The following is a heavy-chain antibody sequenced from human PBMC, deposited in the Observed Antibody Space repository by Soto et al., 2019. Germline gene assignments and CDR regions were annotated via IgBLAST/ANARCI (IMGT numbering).Heavy chain of an antibody. CDR2: IIPIFGTA. J-gene: IGHJ6*02. V-gene: IGHV1-69*01. Sequence: QVQLVQSGAEVKKPGSSVKVSCKASGGTFSSYAISWVRQAPGQGLEWMGGIIPIFGTANYAQKFQGRVTITEDESTSTAYMELSSLRSEDTAVYYCARAAYKGTTGTPPYYSYYYGMDVWGQGTTVTVSS. CDR1: GGTFSSYA. CDR3: ARAAYKGTTGTPPYYSYYYGMDV. D-gene: IGHD1-1*01.